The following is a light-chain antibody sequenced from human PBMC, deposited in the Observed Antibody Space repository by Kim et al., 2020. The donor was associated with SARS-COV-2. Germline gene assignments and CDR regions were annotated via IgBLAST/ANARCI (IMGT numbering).Light chain of an antibody. J-gene: IGKJ2*01. V-gene: IGKV3-15*01. Sequence: SPGERATLSCRASQSVSNNFLWYQQKHREQPTLLLLDGSTRATGIPPKICSGSWAATVSPTIMSLQAEEVAVFYCRQHRDFSAYTFGQGTKLDI. CDR1: QSVSNN. CDR2: DGS. CDR3: RQHRDFSAYT.